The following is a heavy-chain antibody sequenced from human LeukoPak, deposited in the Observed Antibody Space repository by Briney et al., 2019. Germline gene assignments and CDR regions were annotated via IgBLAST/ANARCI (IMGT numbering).Heavy chain of an antibody. J-gene: IGHJ4*02. V-gene: IGHV3-30*04. D-gene: IGHD4-17*01. CDR3: ARAFSTTAFDY. Sequence: GGSLRLSCAASGFTFRTYAMNWVRQAPGKGLEWVAVISDDGSNKYYAESVRGQFTISRDNSKNTLYLQMNSLRAEDTAVYYCARAFSTTAFDYWGQGTLVTVSS. CDR1: GFTFRTYA. CDR2: ISDDGSNK.